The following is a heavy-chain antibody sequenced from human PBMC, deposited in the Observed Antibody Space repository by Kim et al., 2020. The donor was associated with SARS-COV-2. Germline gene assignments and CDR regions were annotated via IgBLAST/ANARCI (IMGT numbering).Heavy chain of an antibody. J-gene: IGHJ3*02. CDR2: IIPIFGTA. CDR1: GGTFSSYA. Sequence: SVKVSCKASGGTFSSYAISWVRQAPGQGLEWMGGIIPIFGTANYAQKFQGRVTITADESTSTAYMELSSLRSEDTAVYYCARARTDRLYVPSAFDIWGQGTMVTVSS. V-gene: IGHV1-69*13. CDR3: ARARTDRLYVPSAFDI. D-gene: IGHD2-2*02.